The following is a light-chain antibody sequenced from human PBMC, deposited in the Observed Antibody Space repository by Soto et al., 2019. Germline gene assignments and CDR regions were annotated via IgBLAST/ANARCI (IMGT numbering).Light chain of an antibody. CDR1: QSVGDK. V-gene: IGKV3-15*01. J-gene: IGKJ1*01. CDR3: HQYNEWPWT. Sequence: EVLMTQSPVTLSLSPGETATLSCGASQSVGDKLAWYQQKPGQAPRLLIFAASSRDSGNPARFSGSGSGTEFPLTISSLQSEDFAAYYCHQYNEWPWTFGQGTKVEV. CDR2: AAS.